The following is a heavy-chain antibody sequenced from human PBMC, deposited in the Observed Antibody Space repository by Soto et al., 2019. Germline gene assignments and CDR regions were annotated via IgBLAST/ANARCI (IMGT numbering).Heavy chain of an antibody. CDR3: ARYDATFTVFYFDY. D-gene: IGHD3-16*01. Sequence: EVQLVESGGGLVQPGGSLRLSCAASGFTFSSYWMSWVRQAPGKGLEWVANIKQDGSEKYYVDSVKGRFTISRDNAKNSLYLQMNSLRAEDTAVYYCARYDATFTVFYFDYWGQGTLVTVSS. CDR2: IKQDGSEK. J-gene: IGHJ4*02. V-gene: IGHV3-7*01. CDR1: GFTFSSYW.